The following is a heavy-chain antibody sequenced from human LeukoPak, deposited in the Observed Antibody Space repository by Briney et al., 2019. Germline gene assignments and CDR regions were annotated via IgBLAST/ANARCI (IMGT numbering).Heavy chain of an antibody. J-gene: IGHJ4*02. CDR3: AKVHLGIGVDY. V-gene: IGHV3-23*01. CDR2: ISDGGSRT. CDR1: GFSFSSYA. D-gene: IGHD7-27*01. Sequence: PGGSLRLSCAASGFSFSSYAVSWVRQAPGRGLEWVSDISDGGSRTYYADSVKGRFTISRDDSKNTLYLQMNSLRAEDTAVYYCAKVHLGIGVDYWGQGTLVTVSS.